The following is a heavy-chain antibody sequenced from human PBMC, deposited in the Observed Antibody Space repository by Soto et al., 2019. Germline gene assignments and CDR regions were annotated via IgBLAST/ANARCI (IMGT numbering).Heavy chain of an antibody. D-gene: IGHD2-2*01. Sequence: VQLVESGGGVVQPGRSLRLSCAASGFTFSSYDMHWVRQAPGKGLEWVAVISYDGSNKYYADSVKGRFTISRDNSKNTLYLQMNSLRAEDTAVYYCARTVYHNYFDYWGQGTLVTVSS. CDR1: GFTFSSYD. V-gene: IGHV3-30-3*01. J-gene: IGHJ4*02. CDR2: ISYDGSNK. CDR3: ARTVYHNYFDY.